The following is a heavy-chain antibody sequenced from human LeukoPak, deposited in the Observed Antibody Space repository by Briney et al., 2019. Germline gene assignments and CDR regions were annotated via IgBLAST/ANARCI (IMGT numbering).Heavy chain of an antibody. D-gene: IGHD1-20*01. CDR3: ARAHYNWNEPPFDS. J-gene: IGHJ4*02. CDR2: IWYDGSNK. V-gene: IGHV3-33*01. Sequence: GGSLRLSCAASGFFFSSYGMHWVRLAPGKGLEWVALIWYDGSNKYYADSVKGRFTISRDNSKNTLSLQMNRLRAEDTAVYYCARAHYNWNEPPFDSWGQGTLVTVSS. CDR1: GFFFSSYG.